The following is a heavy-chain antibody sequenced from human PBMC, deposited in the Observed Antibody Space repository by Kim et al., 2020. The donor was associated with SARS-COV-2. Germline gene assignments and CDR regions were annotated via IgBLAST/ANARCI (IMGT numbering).Heavy chain of an antibody. V-gene: IGHV3-21*01. D-gene: IGHD3-10*01. J-gene: IGHJ4*02. CDR2: ISSSSSYI. CDR3: AREFSGHGGGAGDY. Sequence: GGSLRLSCAASGFTFSSYSMNWVRQAPGKGLEWVSSISSSSSYIYYADSVKGRFTISRDNAKNSLYLQMNSLRAEDTAVYYCAREFSGHGGGAGDYWGQGTLVTVSS. CDR1: GFTFSSYS.